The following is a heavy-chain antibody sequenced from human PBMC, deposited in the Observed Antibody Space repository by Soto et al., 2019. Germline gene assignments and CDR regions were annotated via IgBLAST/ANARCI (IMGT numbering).Heavy chain of an antibody. Sequence: QITLKEAGPTLVKPTQTLTLTCSFSGFSLITSGVGVGWIRQPPGKALEWLALIYWDDDKGYSTSLKSRLTGTKXTSKNQVVLTMTNMDPADTATFYCAHTMAPRIFDYWGQGILVTVSS. J-gene: IGHJ4*02. CDR1: GFSLITSGVG. V-gene: IGHV2-5*02. CDR3: AHTMAPRIFDY. CDR2: IYWDDDK.